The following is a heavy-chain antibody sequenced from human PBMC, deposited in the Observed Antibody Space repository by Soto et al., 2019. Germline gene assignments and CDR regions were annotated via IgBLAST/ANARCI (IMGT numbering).Heavy chain of an antibody. J-gene: IGHJ5*02. V-gene: IGHV4-59*01. CDR3: AREDSSGWSNWFDP. Sequence: SDTLSLTCTVSGGSISSYYWSWIRQPPGKGLEWIGYIYYSGSTNYNPSLKSRVTISVDTSKNQFSLKLSSVTAADTAVYYCAREDSSGWSNWFDPWGQGTLVTVS. CDR1: GGSISSYY. CDR2: IYYSGST. D-gene: IGHD6-19*01.